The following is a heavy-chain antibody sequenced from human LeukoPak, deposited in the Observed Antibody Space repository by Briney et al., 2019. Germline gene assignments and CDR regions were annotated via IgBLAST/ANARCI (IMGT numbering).Heavy chain of an antibody. V-gene: IGHV3-15*01. Sequence: GGSLRLSCAASGFTFNRAWMTWVRQAPGKGLEWVGRIKSKPDGGTTDYAAPVKGRFTISRDDSKTTLYLQMNGLKAEDTAVYYCATGYYYDSSGYNWGQGTLVTVSS. CDR3: ATGYYYDSSGYN. J-gene: IGHJ4*02. CDR2: IKSKPDGGTT. D-gene: IGHD3-22*01. CDR1: GFTFNRAW.